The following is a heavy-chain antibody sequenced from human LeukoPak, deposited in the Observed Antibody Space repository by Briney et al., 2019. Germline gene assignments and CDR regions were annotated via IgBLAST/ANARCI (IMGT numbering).Heavy chain of an antibody. CDR1: GFTFSNSA. J-gene: IGHJ6*02. CDR3: AKGPPTVTTGYYGMDV. D-gene: IGHD4-17*01. CDR2: ITAGDGSA. Sequence: GGSLRLSCAASGFTFSNSAMNWVRQAPGKGLEWVSVITAGDGSAYYADSVKGRFTISRDNSKNTLYLQMNSLRAEDTAVYYCAKGPPTVTTGYYGMDVWGQGTTVTVSS. V-gene: IGHV3-23*01.